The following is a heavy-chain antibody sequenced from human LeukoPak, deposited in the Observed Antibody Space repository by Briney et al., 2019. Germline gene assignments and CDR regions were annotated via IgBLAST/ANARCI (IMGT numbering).Heavy chain of an antibody. V-gene: IGHV1-18*01. D-gene: IGHD3-3*01. CDR2: ISAYNGNT. Sequence: ASVKVSCKASGYTFTSYGISWVRQAPGQGLEWMGWISAYNGNTNYAQKLQGRVTMTTDTSTSTAYMELRSLRSDDTAVYYCARGGRSYYDFWSGDAFDIWGQGTMVTVSS. CDR3: ARGGRSYYDFWSGDAFDI. CDR1: GYTFTSYG. J-gene: IGHJ3*02.